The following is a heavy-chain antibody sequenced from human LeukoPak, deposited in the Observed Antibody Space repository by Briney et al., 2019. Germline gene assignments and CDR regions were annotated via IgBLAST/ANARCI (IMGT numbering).Heavy chain of an antibody. Sequence: KAGGSLRLSCAASGFTFSSYSMNWVRQAPGKGLEWVSSISSSSSYIYYADSVKGRFTISRDNAKNSLYLQMNSLRAEDTAVYYCARAQVLRYFDWLSDAFDIWGQGTMVTVSS. D-gene: IGHD3-9*01. J-gene: IGHJ3*02. V-gene: IGHV3-21*01. CDR1: GFTFSSYS. CDR3: ARAQVLRYFDWLSDAFDI. CDR2: ISSSSSYI.